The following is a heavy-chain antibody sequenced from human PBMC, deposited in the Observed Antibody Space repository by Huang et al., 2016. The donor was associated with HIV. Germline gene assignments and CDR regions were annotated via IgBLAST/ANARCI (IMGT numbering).Heavy chain of an antibody. Sequence: ASGGSFSDQIISWVRQAPGQRFEWMGGIIPLFRAPTYAQEFKGRVTMTADESTATIYMELNSLTSEDTAVYYCAMSLRYQYDSRSYWGRYFDYWGQGTLVTISS. CDR3: AMSLRYQYDSRSYWGRYFDY. D-gene: IGHD3-16*01. CDR2: IIPLFRAP. J-gene: IGHJ4*02. CDR1: GGSFSDQI. V-gene: IGHV1-69*01.